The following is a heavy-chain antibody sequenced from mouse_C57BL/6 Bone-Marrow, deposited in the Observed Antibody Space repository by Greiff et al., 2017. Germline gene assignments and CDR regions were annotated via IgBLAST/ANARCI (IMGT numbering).Heavy chain of an antibody. J-gene: IGHJ3*01. CDR2: INPYNGDT. V-gene: IGHV1-20*01. CDR3: ASDGYYEGFAY. CDR1: GYSFTGYF. Sequence: VQLQQSGPELVKPGASVKISCKASGYSFTGYFMNWVMQSHGKSLEWIGRINPYNGDTFYNQKFKGKATLTVDKSSSTANMELRSLTSEDSAVYDCASDGYYEGFAYWGQGTRVTVSA. D-gene: IGHD2-3*01.